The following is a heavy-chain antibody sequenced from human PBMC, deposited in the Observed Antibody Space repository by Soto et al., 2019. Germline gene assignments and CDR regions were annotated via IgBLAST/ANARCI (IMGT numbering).Heavy chain of an antibody. CDR2: INVYNGNT. J-gene: IGHJ5*02. V-gene: IGHV1-18*01. CDR1: GYTFTNYG. Sequence: ASVKVSCKASGYTFTNYGISWVRQAPGQGLEWMGWINVYNGNTKYAQKVQGRVTMTTDTSTSTAYMELRSLRSDDAAVYYCARGVGSGSYYNQYNWFDPWGQGTLVTSPQ. CDR3: ARGVGSGSYYNQYNWFDP. D-gene: IGHD3-10*01.